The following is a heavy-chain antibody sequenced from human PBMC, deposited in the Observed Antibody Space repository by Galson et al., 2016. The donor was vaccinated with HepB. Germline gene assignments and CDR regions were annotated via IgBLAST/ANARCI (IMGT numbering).Heavy chain of an antibody. CDR1: GFTFSSYW. CDR2: IKSDGSIT. V-gene: IGHV3-74*01. J-gene: IGHJ6*02. Sequence: SLRLSCAASGFTFSSYWMDWVRQAPGKGLVWVSRIKSDGSITTYADSAKGRFAISRDNAKNTLYLQMNSLRAEETAVYYCARDPNYDMLTTYGLDVWGQGTTVTVSS. D-gene: IGHD3-9*01. CDR3: ARDPNYDMLTTYGLDV.